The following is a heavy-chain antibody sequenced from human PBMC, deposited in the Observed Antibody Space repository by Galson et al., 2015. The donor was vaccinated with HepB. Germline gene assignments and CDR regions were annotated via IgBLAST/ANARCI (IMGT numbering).Heavy chain of an antibody. CDR1: GYSFTSYW. CDR3: ARHSGLAPNYGSGSYYKSGMDV. J-gene: IGHJ6*02. D-gene: IGHD3-10*01. Sequence: QSGAEVKKPGESLRISCKGSGYSFTSYWISWVRQMPGKGLEWMGRIDPSDSYTNYSPSFQGHVTISADKSISTAYLQWSSLKASDTAMYYCARHSGLAPNYGSGSYYKSGMDVWGQGTTVTVSS. V-gene: IGHV5-10-1*01. CDR2: IDPSDSYT.